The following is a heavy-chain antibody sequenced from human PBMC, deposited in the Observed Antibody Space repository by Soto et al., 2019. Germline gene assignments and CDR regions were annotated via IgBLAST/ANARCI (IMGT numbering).Heavy chain of an antibody. CDR2: IYWDDDK. Sequence: HITLKESGPTLVKPTQTLTLTCTFSGFSLSTSGVAVGWIRQPPGKALEWRALIYWDDDKRYSPSLKSRLAITKDNSNNRVVLMLTDMDPVDTSTYFCAHMGNNYGHVFDYWGPGILVTVSS. CDR1: GFSLSTSGVA. D-gene: IGHD5-18*01. CDR3: AHMGNNYGHVFDY. V-gene: IGHV2-5*02. J-gene: IGHJ4*02.